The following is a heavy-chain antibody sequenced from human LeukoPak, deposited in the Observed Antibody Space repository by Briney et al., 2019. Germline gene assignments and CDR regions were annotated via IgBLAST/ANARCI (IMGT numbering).Heavy chain of an antibody. Sequence: PSETLSLTCSVSGGSISSSSYYWGWIRQPPGKGLEWIGSFHYSGSTYYNPSLKSRVTISVDTSKNQFSLKLSSVTAADTAVYYCARGVVIAPQTFDYWGQGTLVTVSS. D-gene: IGHD2-21*01. CDR2: FHYSGST. CDR3: ARGVVIAPQTFDY. J-gene: IGHJ4*02. V-gene: IGHV4-39*07. CDR1: GGSISSSSYY.